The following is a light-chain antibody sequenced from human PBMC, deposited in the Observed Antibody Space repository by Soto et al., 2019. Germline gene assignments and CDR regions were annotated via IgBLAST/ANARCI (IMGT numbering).Light chain of an antibody. Sequence: DIQMTQSPSSLSASVGDRVTITCRASQGISNYLAWYQQKPGKVPKLLIYAASTLQSGVPSRFSGSGSGTEFSLTISSLQPEDVGDYYCQKYNGVPWTFGQGTKVEIK. V-gene: IGKV1-27*01. CDR3: QKYNGVPWT. CDR2: AAS. CDR1: QGISNY. J-gene: IGKJ1*01.